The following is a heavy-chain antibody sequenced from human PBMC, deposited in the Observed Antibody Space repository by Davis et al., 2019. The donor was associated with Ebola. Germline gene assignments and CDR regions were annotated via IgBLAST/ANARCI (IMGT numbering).Heavy chain of an antibody. J-gene: IGHJ6*02. Sequence: MPSETLSLTCAVYGGSFSGYYWSWIRQPPGKGLEWIGEINHSGSTNYNPSLKSRVTISVDTSKNQFSLKLSSVTAADTAVYYCARGAIFGVVRYYYYGMDVRGQGTTVTVSS. V-gene: IGHV4-34*01. CDR1: GGSFSGYY. D-gene: IGHD3-3*01. CDR3: ARGAIFGVVRYYYYGMDV. CDR2: INHSGST.